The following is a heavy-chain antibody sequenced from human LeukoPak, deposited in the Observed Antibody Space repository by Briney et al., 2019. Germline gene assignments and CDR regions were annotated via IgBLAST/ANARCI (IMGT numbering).Heavy chain of an antibody. CDR2: IYSGGST. J-gene: IGHJ4*02. CDR1: GFTVSSNY. D-gene: IGHD5-12*01. CDR3: ARNSGYDAELDY. V-gene: IGHV3-53*01. Sequence: GGSLRLSCAASGFTVSSNYMSWVRQAPGKGLEWVSVIYSGGSTYYADSVKGRFTISRDNSKNTLYLQMNSLRAEDTAVYYCARNSGYDAELDYWGQGTLVTVSS.